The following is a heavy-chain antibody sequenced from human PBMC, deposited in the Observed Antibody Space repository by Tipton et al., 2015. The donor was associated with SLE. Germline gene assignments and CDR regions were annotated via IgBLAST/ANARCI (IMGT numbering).Heavy chain of an antibody. V-gene: IGHV4-39*01. Sequence: TLSLTCTVSGGSISSSSYYWGWIRQPPRKGLEWIGSIYYSGSTYYNPSLKSRVTISVDTSKNQFSLKLSSVTAADTAVYYCAGPSSGSYWIYYFDYWGQGTLVTVSS. CDR3: AGPSSGSYWIYYFDY. J-gene: IGHJ4*02. CDR1: GGSISSSSYY. D-gene: IGHD3-10*01. CDR2: IYYSGST.